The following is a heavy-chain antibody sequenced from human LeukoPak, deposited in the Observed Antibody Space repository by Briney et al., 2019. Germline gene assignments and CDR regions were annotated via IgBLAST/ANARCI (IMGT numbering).Heavy chain of an antibody. Sequence: ASVTVSFKSSAYTFTSCDNNLVRQAPGQGLEWMGWMNTNSGNTGYGQSFQGRITMTRDISIGTAYMELSNLTSEDTAIYYCTRGSSGRRDNWGQGTLVTVSA. CDR3: TRGSSGRRDN. CDR2: MNTNSGNT. V-gene: IGHV1-8*01. CDR1: AYTFTSCD. J-gene: IGHJ4*02. D-gene: IGHD6-19*01.